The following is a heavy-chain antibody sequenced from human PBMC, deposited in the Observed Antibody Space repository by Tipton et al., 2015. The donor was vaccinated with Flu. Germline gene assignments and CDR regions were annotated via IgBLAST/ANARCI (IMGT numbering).Heavy chain of an antibody. CDR2: IYHSGST. D-gene: IGHD3-9*01. J-gene: IGHJ1*01. Sequence: TLSLTCAVSGYSISSGYYWGWIRQPPGKGLEWIGSIYHSGSTYYNPSLKSRVTISVDTSKNQFSLKLSSVTAADTAVYYCASLSFDWLLQHWGQGTLVTVSS. V-gene: IGHV4-38-2*01. CDR1: GYSISSGYY. CDR3: ASLSFDWLLQH.